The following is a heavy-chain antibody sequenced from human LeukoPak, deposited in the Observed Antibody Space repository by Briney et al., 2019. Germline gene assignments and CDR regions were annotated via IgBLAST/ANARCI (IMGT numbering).Heavy chain of an antibody. V-gene: IGHV3-23*01. CDR3: ARVPVLTKKFDY. J-gene: IGHJ4*02. Sequence: GGSLRLSCAASGFTFSSYATSWIRQAPGKGLEWVSAISGSGGSTYYADSVKGRFTISRDNSKNTLYLQMNSLRAEDTAVYYCARVPVLTKKFDYWGQGTLVTVSS. CDR2: ISGSGGST. D-gene: IGHD2-8*01. CDR1: GFTFSSYA.